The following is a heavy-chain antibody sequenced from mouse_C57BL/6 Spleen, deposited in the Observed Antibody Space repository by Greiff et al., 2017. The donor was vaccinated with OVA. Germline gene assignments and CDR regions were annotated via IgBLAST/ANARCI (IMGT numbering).Heavy chain of an antibody. CDR3: ARGGVAGAMDY. CDR2: ISYSGSS. J-gene: IGHJ4*01. CDR1: GYSITSGYD. V-gene: IGHV3-1*01. D-gene: IGHD1-1*02. Sequence: EVKLMESGPGMVKPSQSLSLTCTVTGYSITSGYDWHWIRHFPGNKLEWMGYISYSGSSNYNPSLKSRISITHDTSKNHFFLKLNSVTTEDTATYYCARGGVAGAMDYWGQGTSVTVSS.